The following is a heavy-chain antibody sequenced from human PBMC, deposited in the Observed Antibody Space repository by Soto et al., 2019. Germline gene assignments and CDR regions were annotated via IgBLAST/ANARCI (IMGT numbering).Heavy chain of an antibody. CDR3: AADVGGDYGLDY. CDR1: GNTVPNYA. CDR2: INGGNGNT. Sequence: GASVKVSCKTSGNTVPNYAIHWVRQAPGQRLEWMGWINGGNGNTNYSEHFQERVTFTRDMSTSTAYMELSSLRSEDTAVYYCAADVGGDYGLDYWGQGTLVTVSS. J-gene: IGHJ4*02. D-gene: IGHD4-17*01. V-gene: IGHV1-3*01.